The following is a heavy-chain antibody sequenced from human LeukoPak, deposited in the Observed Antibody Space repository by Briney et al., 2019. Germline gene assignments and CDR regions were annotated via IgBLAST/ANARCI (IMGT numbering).Heavy chain of an antibody. CDR2: IYHSGRT. V-gene: IGHV4-4*02. CDR3: ARVTTIAAAGNSFDY. CDR1: GGSISSGNW. J-gene: IGHJ4*02. Sequence: SETLSLTCAVSGGSISSGNWWSWVRQPPGKGLEWIGEIYHSGRTNYNPSLKSRLTISVDKSKNQFSLKVSSVTAADTAVYYCARVTTIAAAGNSFDYWGQGTQVTVSS. D-gene: IGHD6-13*01.